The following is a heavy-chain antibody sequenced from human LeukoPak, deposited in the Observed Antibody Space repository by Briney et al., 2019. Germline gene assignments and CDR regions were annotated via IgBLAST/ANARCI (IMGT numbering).Heavy chain of an antibody. J-gene: IGHJ4*02. CDR3: ARGSTVTTD. CDR2: IYYSGST. CDR1: GGSISSYY. D-gene: IGHD4-17*01. V-gene: IGHV4-59*01. Sequence: SETLSLTCTVSGGSISSYYWSWIRQPPGKGLEWIGYIYYSGSTDYNPSLKSRVTISVDTSKNQFSLKLSSVTAADTAVYYCARGSTVTTDWGQGTLVTVSS.